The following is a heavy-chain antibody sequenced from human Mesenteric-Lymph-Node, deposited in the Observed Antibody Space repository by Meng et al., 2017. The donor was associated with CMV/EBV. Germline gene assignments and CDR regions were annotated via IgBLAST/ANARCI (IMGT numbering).Heavy chain of an antibody. J-gene: IGHJ6*02. CDR2: IIPIFGIA. D-gene: IGHD6-6*01. CDR3: ARDNGGIAARPGDYYYYYGMDV. V-gene: IGHV1-69*05. CDR1: GGTFSSYA. Sequence: SVKVSCKASGGTFSSYAISWVRQAPGQGLEWMGGIIPIFGIANYAQKFQGRVTITTDESTSTAYMELSSLRSEDTAVYYCARDNGGIAARPGDYYYYYGMDVWGQGTTVTVSS.